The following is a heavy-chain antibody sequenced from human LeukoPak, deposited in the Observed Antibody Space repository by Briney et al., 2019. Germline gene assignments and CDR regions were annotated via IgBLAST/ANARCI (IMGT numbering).Heavy chain of an antibody. J-gene: IGHJ4*02. CDR2: ITYDESSK. CDR3: VKVGAEGTYFDC. D-gene: IGHD6-25*01. Sequence: PGGSLRLSCAASGFTLTTYGMQWVRQAPGKGLEWVAYITYDESSKFYADSVKGRFTISRDKSKNILYLQMNSLRADDTAVYYCVKVGAEGTYFDCWGQGTLVTVSS. CDR1: GFTLTTYG. V-gene: IGHV3-30*02.